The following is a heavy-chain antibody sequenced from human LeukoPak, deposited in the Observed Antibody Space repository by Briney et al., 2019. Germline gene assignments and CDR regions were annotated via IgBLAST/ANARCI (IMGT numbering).Heavy chain of an antibody. J-gene: IGHJ4*02. D-gene: IGHD2-2*01. CDR1: GFTFSSYG. V-gene: IGHV3-33*01. CDR2: IWYDGNDK. Sequence: PGGSLRLSCAASGFTFSSYGMHWVRQAPGKGLERVAAIWYDGNDKYYADSVKGRFTVSRDNSKNTLYLEMNSLRAEDTAVYYCARENQGYCSSNSCYFDYWGQGTLVTVSS. CDR3: ARENQGYCSSNSCYFDY.